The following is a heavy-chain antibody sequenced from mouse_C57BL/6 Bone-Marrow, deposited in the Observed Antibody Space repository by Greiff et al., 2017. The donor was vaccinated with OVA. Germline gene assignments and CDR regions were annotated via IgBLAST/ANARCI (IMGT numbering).Heavy chain of an antibody. CDR1: GYTFTSYW. J-gene: IGHJ1*03. V-gene: IGHV1-55*01. D-gene: IGHD2-3*01. CDR3: ARDGYFFWYFDV. CDR2: IYPGSGST. Sequence: QVQLQQPGAELVKPGASVKMSCKASGYTFTSYWITWVKQRPGQGLEWIGDIYPGSGSTNYNEKFKGKATLTVETSSSTAYMQLSSLTSEDSAVYYCARDGYFFWYFDVWGTGTTVTVSS.